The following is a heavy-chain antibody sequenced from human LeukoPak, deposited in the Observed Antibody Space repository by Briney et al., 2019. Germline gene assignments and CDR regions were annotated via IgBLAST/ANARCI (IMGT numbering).Heavy chain of an antibody. CDR2: LSGSPGST. CDR1: GFPFSSYA. Sequence: PGGSLRLFCAPSGFPFSSYAMSWLRQAPGKGVEWVSALSGSPGSTYYGDSVKGRFTISRDNSKKTLSLQMNSLRVEDTAIYYCAKDIQLSAWGLGTMVTVSS. V-gene: IGHV3-23*01. D-gene: IGHD5-24*01. CDR3: AKDIQLSA. J-gene: IGHJ3*01.